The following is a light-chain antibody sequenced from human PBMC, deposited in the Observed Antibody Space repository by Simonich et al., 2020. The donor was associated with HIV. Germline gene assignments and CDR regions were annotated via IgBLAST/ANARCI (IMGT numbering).Light chain of an antibody. V-gene: IGKV4-1*01. CDR2: WAS. CDR3: QQYYSTPTWT. CDR1: QSVLYSSNNKNY. Sequence: DIVMTQSPDSLAVSLGERATINCKSSQSVLYSSNNKNYLAWYQQKPRQPPKLLIYWASTRESGFPDRFSGSGSGTDFTLTISSLQAEDVAVYYCQQYYSTPTWTFGQGTKVEIK. J-gene: IGKJ1*01.